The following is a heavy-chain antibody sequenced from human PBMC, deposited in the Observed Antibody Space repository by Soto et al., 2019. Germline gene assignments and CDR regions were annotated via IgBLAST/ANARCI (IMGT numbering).Heavy chain of an antibody. J-gene: IGHJ4*02. Sequence: QVHLVQSGGEVKKPGASVKVSCKASGYTFNRHGITWVRQAPGQGLEWMGWISGYNGDINYEQKFQGRVTLSPDTLPSTVYLELKSLRFDDTAVYYCARVRIVGAREIDFWGQGTLVTVSS. CDR3: ARVRIVGAREIDF. V-gene: IGHV1-18*04. CDR1: GYTFNRHG. CDR2: ISGYNGDI. D-gene: IGHD1-26*01.